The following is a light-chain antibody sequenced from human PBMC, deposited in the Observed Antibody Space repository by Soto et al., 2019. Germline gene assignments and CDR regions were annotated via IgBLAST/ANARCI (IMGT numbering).Light chain of an antibody. CDR1: SSDVGGYNY. V-gene: IGLV2-14*01. CDR2: DVS. J-gene: IGLJ3*02. Sequence: QSVLTQPASVSGSPGQSITISRTGTSSDVGGYNYVSWYQQHPGKAPKLMIYDVSNRPSGVSNRFSGSKSGNTASLTISGLQAEDEADYYCSSYTSSSTNWVFGGGTQLTVL. CDR3: SSYTSSSTNWV.